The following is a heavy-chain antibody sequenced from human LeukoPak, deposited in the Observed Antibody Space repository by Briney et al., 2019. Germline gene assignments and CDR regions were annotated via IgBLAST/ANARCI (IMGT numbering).Heavy chain of an antibody. CDR1: GFSFSTYG. V-gene: IGHV3-33*01. CDR3: ARVVSYYGSSYRLLDL. Sequence: RSLRLSCEASGFSFSTYGMHWARQAPGKGLEWVALIWFDGSNKHYADSVKGRFTISRDNSKNTMYLQMDSLRAEDTAVYYCARVVSYYGSSYRLLDLWGRGTLVTVSS. CDR2: IWFDGSNK. D-gene: IGHD3-10*01. J-gene: IGHJ2*01.